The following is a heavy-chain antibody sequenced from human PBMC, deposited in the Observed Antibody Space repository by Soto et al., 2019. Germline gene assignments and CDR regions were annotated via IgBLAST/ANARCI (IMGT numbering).Heavy chain of an antibody. J-gene: IGHJ5*02. CDR2: IYYSGGT. V-gene: IGHV4-30-4*01. CDR3: AREGPTWGFNQNWFDP. D-gene: IGHD7-27*01. Sequence: SETLSLTCTVSGGSISSGDYYWSWIRQPPGKGLEWIGYIYYSGGTYYNPSLKSRVTISVDTSKNQFSLKLSSVTAADTAVYYCAREGPTWGFNQNWFDPWGQGTLVTVSS. CDR1: GGSISSGDYY.